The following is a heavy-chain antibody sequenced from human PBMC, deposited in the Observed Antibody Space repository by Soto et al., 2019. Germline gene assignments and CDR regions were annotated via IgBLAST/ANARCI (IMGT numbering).Heavy chain of an antibody. D-gene: IGHD6-13*01. CDR1: GYTFSTYG. CDR3: TRDASRDSSARGWFDP. J-gene: IGHJ5*02. Sequence: GASVKVSCKASGYTFSTYGISWVRQAPGQGLEWMGWLSPYSGHTNYAQKVQGRVTMTKATSTSTAYMELRSLTSDDTAVYYCTRDASRDSSARGWFDPWGPGTLVTVSS. CDR2: LSPYSGHT. V-gene: IGHV1-18*01.